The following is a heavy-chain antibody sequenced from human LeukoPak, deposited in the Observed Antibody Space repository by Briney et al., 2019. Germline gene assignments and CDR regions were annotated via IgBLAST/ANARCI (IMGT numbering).Heavy chain of an antibody. CDR3: ARGGDQLLSRNWFDP. CDR1: GYTFTGYY. Sequence: ASVKVSCKASGYTFTGYYMHWVRQAPGQGLEWMGRINPNSGGTNYAQKFQGRVTMTTDTSTSTAYMELRSLRSDDTAVYYCARGGDQLLSRNWFDPWGQGTLVTVSS. J-gene: IGHJ5*02. CDR2: INPNSGGT. D-gene: IGHD2-2*01. V-gene: IGHV1-2*06.